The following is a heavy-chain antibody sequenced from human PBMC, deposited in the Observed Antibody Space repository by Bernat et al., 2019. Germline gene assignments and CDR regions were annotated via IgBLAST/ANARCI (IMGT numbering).Heavy chain of an antibody. CDR2: ISYDGSNK. D-gene: IGHD6-19*01. J-gene: IGHJ4*01. Sequence: QVQLVESGGGVVQPGRSLRLSCAASGFTFSSYGMHWVRQAPGKGLEWVAVISYDGSNKYYADSVKGRFTISRDNSKNTLYLQMNSLRAEDTAVYYCAKVPYSSGWYYFDYWGHGTLVTVSS. CDR3: AKVPYSSGWYYFDY. CDR1: GFTFSSYG. V-gene: IGHV3-30*18.